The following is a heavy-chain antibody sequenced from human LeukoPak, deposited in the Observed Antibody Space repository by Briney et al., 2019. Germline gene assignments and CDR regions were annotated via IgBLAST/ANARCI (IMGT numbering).Heavy chain of an antibody. CDR1: GFTFSSYG. Sequence: PGGSLRLSCAASGFTFSSYGMHWVRQAPGKGLDWVAFIHHDGSNKYYADSVRGRFTISRDNSKNTLYLQMNSLRAEDTAVYYCAKDRYYYDSSGYYYFDYWGQGTLVTVSS. CDR3: AKDRYYYDSSGYYYFDY. J-gene: IGHJ4*02. V-gene: IGHV3-30*02. D-gene: IGHD3-22*01. CDR2: IHHDGSNK.